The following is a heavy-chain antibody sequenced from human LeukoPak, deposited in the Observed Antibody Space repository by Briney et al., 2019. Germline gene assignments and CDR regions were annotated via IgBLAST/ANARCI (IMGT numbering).Heavy chain of an antibody. V-gene: IGHV1-69*01. D-gene: IGHD2-2*01. CDR1: GGTFSTFP. J-gene: IGHJ5*02. Sequence: GASVKVSCKASGGTFSTFPISWVREAPGQGLEWVGGIIPVFGTTTYAENFQDRVTITADESTGTAYMELRSLRSDDTAVYYCARVPPYCPTTSCYAPFDHWGQGTLVTVSS. CDR2: IIPVFGTT. CDR3: ARVPPYCPTTSCYAPFDH.